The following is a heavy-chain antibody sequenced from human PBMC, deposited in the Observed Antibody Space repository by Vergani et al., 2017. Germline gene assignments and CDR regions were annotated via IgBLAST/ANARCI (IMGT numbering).Heavy chain of an antibody. J-gene: IGHJ6*03. V-gene: IGHV4-59*12. D-gene: IGHD3-3*01. CDR1: GGSISSYY. Sequence: QVQLQESGPGLVKPSETLSLTCTVSGGSISSYYWSWIRQPPGKGLEWIGYIYYSGSTNYNPSLKSRVTISVDTSKNQFSLKLSSVTAADTAVYYCARVAVSTIFGVVPHMDVWGKGTTVTVSS. CDR3: ARVAVSTIFGVVPHMDV. CDR2: IYYSGST.